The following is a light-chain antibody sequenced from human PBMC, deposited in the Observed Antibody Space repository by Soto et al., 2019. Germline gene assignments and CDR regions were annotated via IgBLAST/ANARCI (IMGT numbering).Light chain of an antibody. CDR3: QSYDSSLSGSV. V-gene: IGLV1-40*01. J-gene: IGLJ3*02. Sequence: QSVLTQPLSVSGAPGQRVTISCTGSSSNIGAGYDVHWYQQLPGTAPKLLIYRNSNRPSGVPDRVSGSKSGTSASLAITGLQAEDEADYYCQSYDSSLSGSVFGGGTKLTVL. CDR2: RNS. CDR1: SSNIGAGYD.